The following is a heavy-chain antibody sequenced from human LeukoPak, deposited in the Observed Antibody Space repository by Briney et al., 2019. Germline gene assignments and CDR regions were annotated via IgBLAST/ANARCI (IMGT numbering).Heavy chain of an antibody. J-gene: IGHJ4*02. CDR2: IIPILGIA. V-gene: IGHV1-69*04. CDR3: ARGTRITMFGVIVHLDY. D-gene: IGHD3-3*01. Sequence: SVKVSCKASGGTFSSYAISWVRQAPGQGLEWMGRIIPILGIANYAQKFQGRVTITADKSTSTAYMELSSLRSDDTAVYYCARGTRITMFGVIVHLDYWGQGTLISVSS. CDR1: GGTFSSYA.